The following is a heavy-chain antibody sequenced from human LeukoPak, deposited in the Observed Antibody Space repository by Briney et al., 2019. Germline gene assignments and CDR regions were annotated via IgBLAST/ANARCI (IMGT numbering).Heavy chain of an antibody. V-gene: IGHV3-53*01. Sequence: GGSLRLSCAASGFTVSSNYMSWVRQAPGKGLEWVSVIYSGGSTYYADSVKGRFTISRDNSKNTLYLQMNSLRAGDTAVYYCARAGDYGSWYFDYWGQGTLVTVSS. J-gene: IGHJ4*02. D-gene: IGHD4-17*01. CDR1: GFTVSSNY. CDR3: ARAGDYGSWYFDY. CDR2: IYSGGST.